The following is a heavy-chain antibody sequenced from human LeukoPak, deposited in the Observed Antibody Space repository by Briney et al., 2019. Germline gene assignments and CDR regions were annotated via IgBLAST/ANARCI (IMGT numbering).Heavy chain of an antibody. CDR2: ISSSGSTI. CDR1: GFRFDDYG. Sequence: PGGSLRLSCIASGFRFDDYGMSWVRQAPGKGLECISYISSSGSTIYYADSVKGRFTISRDNAKNSLYLQMNSLRAEDTAVYYCARGPSGGNTLWMDYWGQGTLVTVSS. CDR3: ARGPSGGNTLWMDY. D-gene: IGHD2-21*01. V-gene: IGHV3-48*03. J-gene: IGHJ4*02.